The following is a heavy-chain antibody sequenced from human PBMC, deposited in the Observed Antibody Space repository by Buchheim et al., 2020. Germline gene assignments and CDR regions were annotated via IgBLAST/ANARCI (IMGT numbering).Heavy chain of an antibody. CDR1: GFTFSSYG. J-gene: IGHJ4*02. CDR2: IWYDGSNK. CDR3: AKESSSSWYD. V-gene: IGHV3-33*06. D-gene: IGHD6-13*01. Sequence: QVQLVESGGGVVQPGRSLRLSCAASGFTFSSYGMHWVRQAPGKGLEWVAVIWYDGSNKYYADSVKGRFTISRDSSKSTLLLQMNSLRPEDTAVYYCAKESSSSWYDWGQGTL.